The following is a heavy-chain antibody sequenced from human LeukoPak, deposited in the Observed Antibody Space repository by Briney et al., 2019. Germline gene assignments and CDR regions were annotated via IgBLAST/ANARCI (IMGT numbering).Heavy chain of an antibody. V-gene: IGHV1-46*01. Sequence: ASVKVSCKASGYTFTSYYMHWVRQAPGQGLEWMGIINPSGGSTSYAQKFQGRVTMTRDTSTSTVYMELSSLRPEDTAVYYCARDSIVVVPAAIRLGHYFDYWGQGTLVTVSS. CDR1: GYTFTSYY. D-gene: IGHD2-2*02. CDR2: INPSGGST. CDR3: ARDSIVVVPAAIRLGHYFDY. J-gene: IGHJ4*02.